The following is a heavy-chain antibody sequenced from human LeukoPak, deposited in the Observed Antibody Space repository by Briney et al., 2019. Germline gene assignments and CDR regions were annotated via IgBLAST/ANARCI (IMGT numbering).Heavy chain of an antibody. D-gene: IGHD5-24*01. J-gene: IGHJ4*02. CDR1: GFSFDFYG. CDR2: IRSDGSDE. Sequence: GGSLRLSCAASGFSFDFYGMHWVRQAPGKGLEWVAFIRSDGSDEYYADSVKGRFTISRDNSKNTLYLQLNGLRPEDTAVYYCARNGYNSRDYFDYWGQGTLVTVSS. CDR3: ARNGYNSRDYFDY. V-gene: IGHV3-30*02.